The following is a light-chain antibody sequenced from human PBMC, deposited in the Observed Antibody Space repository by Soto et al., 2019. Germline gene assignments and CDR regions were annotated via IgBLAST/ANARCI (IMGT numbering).Light chain of an antibody. J-gene: IGLJ1*01. CDR3: SSYTSSSTHNYV. Sequence: SALTQPASVSVSPGQSITISCTGTSSDVGGYNYVSWYQQHPGKAPKLMIYDVSNRPSGVSNRFSGSKSGNTASLTISGLQAEDEADYYCSSYTSSSTHNYVFGTGTKVTVL. CDR1: SSDVGGYNY. V-gene: IGLV2-14*01. CDR2: DVS.